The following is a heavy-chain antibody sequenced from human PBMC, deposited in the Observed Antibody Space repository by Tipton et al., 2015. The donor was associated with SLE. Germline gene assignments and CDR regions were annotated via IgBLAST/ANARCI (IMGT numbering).Heavy chain of an antibody. CDR1: GGSFSGYY. Sequence: TLSLTCAVYGGSFSGYYWSWIRQPPGKGLEWIGEINHSGSTNYNPSLKSRVTISVDTSKNQFSLKLSSVTAEDTAVYYCARKRNGIGIWAQGTMVTVSS. CDR3: ARKRNGIGI. J-gene: IGHJ3*02. CDR2: INHSGST. V-gene: IGHV4-34*01.